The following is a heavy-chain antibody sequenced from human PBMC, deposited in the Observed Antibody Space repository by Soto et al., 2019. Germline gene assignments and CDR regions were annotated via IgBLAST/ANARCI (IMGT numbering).Heavy chain of an antibody. CDR2: IYSGGST. Sequence: GGSLRLSCAASGFTVSSNYMSWVRQAPGKGLEWVSVIYSGGSTYYADSVKGRFTISRDNSKNTLYLQMNSLRAEDTAVYYCARELRITMVRGVNDAFDIWGQGTMVTVSS. CDR3: ARELRITMVRGVNDAFDI. CDR1: GFTVSSNY. J-gene: IGHJ3*02. D-gene: IGHD3-10*01. V-gene: IGHV3-53*01.